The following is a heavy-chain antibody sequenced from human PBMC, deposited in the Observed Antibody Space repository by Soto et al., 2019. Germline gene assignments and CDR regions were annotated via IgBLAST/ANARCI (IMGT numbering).Heavy chain of an antibody. V-gene: IGHV3-48*01. D-gene: IGHD2-15*01. CDR3: ARDWGVLDSDIGIHIPHLDS. CDR1: GFTFSDNG. Sequence: EVQLVESGGGLVQPGGSLRLSCEASGFTFSDNGMNWVRQTPGKGLEWGALINIGSSAIDYAESVRGRFTISRANAKSSLYLQMTSVSGGDTAVYYCARDWGVLDSDIGIHIPHLDSWGQGTLVTVSS. CDR2: INIGSSAI. J-gene: IGHJ4*02.